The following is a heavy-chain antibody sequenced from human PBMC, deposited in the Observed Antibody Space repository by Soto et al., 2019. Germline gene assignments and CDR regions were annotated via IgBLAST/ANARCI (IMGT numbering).Heavy chain of an antibody. CDR3: ARATTRYCGGDCYLFDY. CDR2: IYTSGST. J-gene: IGHJ4*02. CDR1: GGSISSYY. D-gene: IGHD2-21*02. Sequence: QVQLQESGPGLVKPSETLSLTCTVSGGSISSYYWSWIRQPAGKGLEWIGRIYTSGSTNYNPSLKIRVTMSVDTSKNQFSLKLSSVTAADTAVYYCARATTRYCGGDCYLFDYWGQGTLVTVSS. V-gene: IGHV4-4*07.